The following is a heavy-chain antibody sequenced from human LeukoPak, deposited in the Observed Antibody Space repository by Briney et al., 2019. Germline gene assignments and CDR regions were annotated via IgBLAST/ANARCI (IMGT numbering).Heavy chain of an antibody. CDR2: IRYDGSNK. Sequence: GGSLRLSCAASGFTFSSYGMHWVRQAPGKGLEWVAFIRYDGSNKYYADSVKGRFTISRDNSKNTLYLQMNSLRAEDTAVYYCAKDAPHFHAPSIAAAGPIDYWGQGTLVTVSS. V-gene: IGHV3-30*02. CDR3: AKDAPHFHAPSIAAAGPIDY. J-gene: IGHJ4*02. CDR1: GFTFSSYG. D-gene: IGHD6-13*01.